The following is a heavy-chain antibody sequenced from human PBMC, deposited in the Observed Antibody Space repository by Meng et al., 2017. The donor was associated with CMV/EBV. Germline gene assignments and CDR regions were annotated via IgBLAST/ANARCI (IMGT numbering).Heavy chain of an antibody. CDR3: ASQYSGTYYREFDY. Sequence: LSCTVSGVSISSYYWSWIRQPPGKGLEWIGHIYYSGSINYNPSLKSRVTMSVDTSKNQFSLKLSSVTAADTAVYYCASQYSGTYYREFDYWGQGTLVTVSS. CDR2: IYYSGSI. CDR1: GVSISSYY. V-gene: IGHV4-59*01. D-gene: IGHD1-26*01. J-gene: IGHJ4*02.